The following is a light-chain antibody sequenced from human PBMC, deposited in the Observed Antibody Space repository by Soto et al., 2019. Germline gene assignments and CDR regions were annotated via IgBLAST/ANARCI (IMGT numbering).Light chain of an antibody. CDR3: QQSYSTPYT. CDR2: AAS. Sequence: DIQMTTPPSSLSASVGDRVTITCRASQSISSYLNWYQQKPGKAPKLLIYAASSLQSGVPSRFSGSGSGTDFTLTISSLQPEDFATYYCQQSYSTPYTFGPGTKVDIK. J-gene: IGKJ3*01. V-gene: IGKV1-39*01. CDR1: QSISSY.